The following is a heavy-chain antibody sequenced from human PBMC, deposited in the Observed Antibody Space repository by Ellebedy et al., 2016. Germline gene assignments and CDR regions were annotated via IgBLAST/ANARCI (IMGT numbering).Heavy chain of an antibody. V-gene: IGHV3-21*04. J-gene: IGHJ4*02. CDR1: GFTFNDYN. CDR3: ARVPGKYSNDY. Sequence: GGSLRLXXAASGFTFNDYNMNWVRQAPGKGLEWVSSITGNTYYTYYADSVKGRFNIFRDNANNSLYLQMYSLRAEDTAVYYCARVPGKYSNDYWGQGTLVTVSS. CDR2: ITGNTYYT. D-gene: IGHD5-18*01.